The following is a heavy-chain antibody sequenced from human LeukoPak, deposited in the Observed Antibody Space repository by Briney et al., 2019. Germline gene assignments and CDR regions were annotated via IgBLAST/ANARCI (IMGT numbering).Heavy chain of an antibody. J-gene: IGHJ6*01. V-gene: IGHV3-74*01. CDR1: GFTFSTYW. CDR2: ISGDGSNR. CDR3: ARDISLRMDA. Sequence: PGGSLRLSCAASGFTFSTYWIHWVCQAPGKGLMWVSLISGDGSNRRYADSVKGRFTISRDNAKNTLYLQMNSLRAEDTGVYYCARDISLRMDAWGQGTTVTVSS.